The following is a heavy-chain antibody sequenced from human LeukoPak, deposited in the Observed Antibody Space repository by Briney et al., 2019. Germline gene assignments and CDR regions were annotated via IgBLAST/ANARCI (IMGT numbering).Heavy chain of an antibody. CDR1: GFTFTAYA. CDR2: IRYDGSNK. D-gene: IGHD3-9*01. J-gene: IGHJ6*03. V-gene: IGHV3-30*02. Sequence: GGSLRLSCAASGFTFTAYAMSWFRQTPEKGLEWVAFIRYDGSNKYYADSVKGRFTISRDKSKNTLYLQMNSLRAEDTAVYYCAKPSRRYEILTGYETYYYNYHMDVWGKGTTVTISS. CDR3: AKPSRRYEILTGYETYYYNYHMDV.